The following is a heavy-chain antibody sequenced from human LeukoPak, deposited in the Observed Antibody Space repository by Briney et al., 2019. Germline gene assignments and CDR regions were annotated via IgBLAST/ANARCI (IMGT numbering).Heavy chain of an antibody. D-gene: IGHD3-3*01. V-gene: IGHV3-21*04. CDR3: ARDNYDYYYYGMDV. Sequence: TGGSLRLSCAASGYTFSSYSMNWVRQAPGKGLEWVSSISSSSSYIYYADSVKGRFTISRDNAKNSLYLQMNSLRAEDTAVYYCARDNYDYYYYGMDVWGQGTTVTVSS. CDR1: GYTFSSYS. CDR2: ISSSSSYI. J-gene: IGHJ6*02.